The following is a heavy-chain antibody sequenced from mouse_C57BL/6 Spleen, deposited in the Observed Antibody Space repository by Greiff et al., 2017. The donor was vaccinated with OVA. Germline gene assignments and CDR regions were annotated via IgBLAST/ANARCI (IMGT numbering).Heavy chain of an antibody. J-gene: IGHJ2*01. CDR1: GFTFSDYY. V-gene: IGHV5-16*01. D-gene: IGHD2-2*01. CDR2: INYDGSST. Sequence: EVMLVESEGGLVQPGSSMKLSCTASGFTFSDYYMAWVRQVPEKGLEWVANINYDGSSTYYLDSLKSRFIISRDNAKNILYLQMSSLKSEDTATYYCARDGYDRYFDYWGQGTTLTVSS. CDR3: ARDGYDRYFDY.